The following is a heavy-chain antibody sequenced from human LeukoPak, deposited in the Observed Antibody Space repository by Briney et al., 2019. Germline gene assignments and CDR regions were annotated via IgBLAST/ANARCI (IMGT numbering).Heavy chain of an antibody. CDR1: GGSFSGYY. CDR3: ARASSGAGTFYYYGMDV. Sequence: SETLSLTCAVYGGSFSGYYWSWIGQPPGKGLEWIGEINHSGSTNYNPSLKSRVTISVDTSKNQFSLKLSSVTAADTAVYYCARASSGAGTFYYYGMDVWGQGTTVTVSS. J-gene: IGHJ6*02. V-gene: IGHV4-34*01. CDR2: INHSGST. D-gene: IGHD6-19*01.